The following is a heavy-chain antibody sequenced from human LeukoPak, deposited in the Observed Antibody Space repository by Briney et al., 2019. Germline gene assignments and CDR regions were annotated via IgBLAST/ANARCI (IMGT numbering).Heavy chain of an antibody. CDR2: INHSGST. Sequence: PSETLSLTCAVYGGSFSGYYWSWIRQPPGKGLEWIGEINHSGSTNHNPSLKSRVTISVDTPKNQFSLKLSSVTAADTAVYYCARAISGSSGFDYWGQGTLVTVSS. CDR3: ARAISGSSGFDY. J-gene: IGHJ4*02. V-gene: IGHV4-34*01. CDR1: GGSFSGYY. D-gene: IGHD6-19*01.